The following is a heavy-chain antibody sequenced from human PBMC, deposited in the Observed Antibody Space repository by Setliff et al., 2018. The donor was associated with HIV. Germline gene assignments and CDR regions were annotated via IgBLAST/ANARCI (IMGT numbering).Heavy chain of an antibody. D-gene: IGHD3-22*01. CDR2: IYHSGST. J-gene: IGHJ6*02. CDR3: ARVILGYYDSTLALYGMDV. CDR1: GGSISSSNW. V-gene: IGHV4-4*02. Sequence: SETLSLTCAVSGGSISSSNWWSWVRQPPGKGLEWIGEIYHSGSTNYNPSLKSRVTISVDKSKNQFSLKLSSVTAADTAVYYCARVILGYYDSTLALYGMDVWGQGTTVTVSS.